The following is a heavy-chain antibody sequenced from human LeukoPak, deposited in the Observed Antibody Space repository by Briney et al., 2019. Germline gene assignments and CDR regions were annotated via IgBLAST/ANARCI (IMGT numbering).Heavy chain of an antibody. V-gene: IGHV3-9*01. CDR1: GFTFDDYA. CDR3: ARDPPSAMVTSRYFQH. CDR2: ISWNSGSI. J-gene: IGHJ1*01. D-gene: IGHD5-18*01. Sequence: PGRSLRLSCAASGFTFDDYAMHWVRQAPGKGLEWVSGISWNSGSIGYADSVKGRFTISRDNAKNTLYLQMDSLRAEDTAVYYCARDPPSAMVTSRYFQHWGQGTLVTVSS.